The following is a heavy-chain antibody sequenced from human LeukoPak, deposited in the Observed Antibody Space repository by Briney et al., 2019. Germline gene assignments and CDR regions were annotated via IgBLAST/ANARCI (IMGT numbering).Heavy chain of an antibody. CDR3: ARSHYSSYWDNGPHYYYYYMDV. V-gene: IGHV1-69*01. CDR2: IIPIFGTT. Sequence: SVKVSCKASGGTFSSYAISWVRQAPGQGLEWMGGIIPIFGTTNYAQKFQGRVTITADESTSKAYMELSSLRSKDTAVYFCARSHYSSYWDNGPHYYYYYMDVWGKGTTVTVSS. J-gene: IGHJ6*03. D-gene: IGHD6-6*01. CDR1: GGTFSSYA.